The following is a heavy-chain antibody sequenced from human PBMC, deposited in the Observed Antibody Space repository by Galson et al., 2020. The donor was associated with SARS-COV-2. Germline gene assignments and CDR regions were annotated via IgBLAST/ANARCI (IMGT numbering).Heavy chain of an antibody. CDR2: ISSSSSTI. V-gene: IGHV3-48*02. D-gene: IGHD3-3*01. CDR3: ARDHLSYDFWSGGYYYYYGMDV. CDR1: GFTFSSYS. J-gene: IGHJ6*02. Sequence: GGSLRLSCAASGFTFSSYSMNWVRQAPGKGLEWVSYISSSSSTIYYADSVKGRFTISRDNAKNSLYLQMNSLRDEDTAVYYCARDHLSYDFWSGGYYYYYGMDVWGQGTTVTVSS.